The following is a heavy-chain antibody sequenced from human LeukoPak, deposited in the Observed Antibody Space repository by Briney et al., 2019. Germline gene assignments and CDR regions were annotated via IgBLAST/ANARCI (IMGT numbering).Heavy chain of an antibody. Sequence: GASVKVSCKASGYTFSSYDINWVRQATGQGLEWMGWMNPKRGNTGYAHKFQGRVTITRNTSITTAYMELSSLRSEDTAVYYCARAPIQLLYYYYYYMDVWGKGTTVTVSS. CDR3: ARAPIQLLYYYYYYMDV. V-gene: IGHV1-8*03. J-gene: IGHJ6*03. D-gene: IGHD5-18*01. CDR1: GYTFSSYD. CDR2: MNPKRGNT.